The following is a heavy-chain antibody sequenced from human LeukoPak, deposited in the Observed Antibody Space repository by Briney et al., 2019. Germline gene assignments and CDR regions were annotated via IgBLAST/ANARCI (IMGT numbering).Heavy chain of an antibody. V-gene: IGHV3-23*01. Sequence: GGSLRLSCAASGFTFTSYTMTWVRQAPGKGVEWVSGISDSGGSTHYADSVKGRFTISRDNSKNTLYLHMNSLRLEDTAVYWCAKTLWGLTLLSSDYWGQGTLVTVSS. CDR2: ISDSGGST. CDR3: AKTLWGLTLLSSDY. CDR1: GFTFTSYT. D-gene: IGHD3-16*01. J-gene: IGHJ4*02.